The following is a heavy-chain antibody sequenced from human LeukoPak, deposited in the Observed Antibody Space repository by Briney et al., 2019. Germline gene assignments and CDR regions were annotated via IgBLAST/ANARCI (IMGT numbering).Heavy chain of an antibody. Sequence: PSETLSLTCTVSGGSISNYYWSWIRQPPGKGLEWIGYIYYSGSTSYNPSLKSRVTISVDTSKNHFSLKLSSVTAADTAVYYCAREWLLGFDYWGQGTLVTVSS. CDR2: IYYSGST. CDR3: AREWLLGFDY. J-gene: IGHJ4*02. D-gene: IGHD3-22*01. V-gene: IGHV4-59*12. CDR1: GGSISNYY.